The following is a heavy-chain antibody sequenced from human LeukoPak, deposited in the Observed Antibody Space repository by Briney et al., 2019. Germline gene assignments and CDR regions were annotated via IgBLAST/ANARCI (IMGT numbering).Heavy chain of an antibody. D-gene: IGHD2-2*01. CDR3: AREVVPAAIRHYYYYYMDV. J-gene: IGHJ6*03. CDR1: GGSISSYY. Sequence: NPSETLSLTCTVSGGSISSYYWSWIRQPAGKGLEWIGRIYTSGSTNYNPSLKSRVTMSVDTSKNQFSLKLSSVTAADTAVYYCAREVVPAAIRHYYYYYMDVWGKGTTVTISS. CDR2: IYTSGST. V-gene: IGHV4-4*07.